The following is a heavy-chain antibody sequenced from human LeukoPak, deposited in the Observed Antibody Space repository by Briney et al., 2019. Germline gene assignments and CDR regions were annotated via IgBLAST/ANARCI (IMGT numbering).Heavy chain of an antibody. D-gene: IGHD3-3*01. V-gene: IGHV1-8*01. Sequence: ASVKVSCKASGYTFTSYDINWVRQATGQGLEWMGWMNPNSGNTGYAQKIQGRVTMTRNTSISTAYMELSILRSEDTAVYYCARARSAYFVFWSGNYNNYCGMDVWGQGTTVTVS. J-gene: IGHJ6*02. CDR2: MNPNSGNT. CDR3: ARARSAYFVFWSGNYNNYCGMDV. CDR1: GYTFTSYD.